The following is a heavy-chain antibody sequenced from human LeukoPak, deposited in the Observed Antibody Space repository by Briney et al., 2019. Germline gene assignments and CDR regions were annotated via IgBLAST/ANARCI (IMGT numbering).Heavy chain of an antibody. J-gene: IGHJ4*02. CDR2: IYHSGST. CDR1: GGSISTYY. D-gene: IGHD5-24*01. V-gene: IGHV4-59*01. Sequence: PSETLSLTCTVSGGSISTYYWSWIRQPPGKGLGWIGYIYHSGSTNSNPSLKSRVTMSVDTSKNQFSLKLSSVTAADSAVYYCARGRGWLQSTPFDYWGQGALVTVSS. CDR3: ARGRGWLQSTPFDY.